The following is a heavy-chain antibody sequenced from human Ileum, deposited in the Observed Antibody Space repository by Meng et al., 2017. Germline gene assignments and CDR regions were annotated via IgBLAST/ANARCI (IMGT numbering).Heavy chain of an antibody. CDR1: LSNYA. CDR3: AQRAGTAGALYYFDY. V-gene: IGHV3-23*01. D-gene: IGHD1-14*01. Sequence: EVQLLQSGGGLGQPGWSLRSSCITTLSNYAMGWVRQAPLKGLEWVSAISGSGGNAYYAASVEGRFTISRDNSRGTLYLQMNSLRAEDTAIYYCAQRAGTAGALYYFDYWGQGALVTVSS. CDR2: ISGSGGNA. J-gene: IGHJ4*02.